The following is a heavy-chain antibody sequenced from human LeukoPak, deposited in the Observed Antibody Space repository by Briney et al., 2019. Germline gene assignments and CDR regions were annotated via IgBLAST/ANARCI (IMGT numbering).Heavy chain of an antibody. CDR1: GLTVSRNY. D-gene: IGHD3-9*01. CDR3: ARDPSPRRYFDWPAY. CDR2: IYSGGST. V-gene: IGHV3-66*01. Sequence: PGGSLRLSCAASGLTVSRNYMTWVRPAPGEGLEWVSLIYSGGSTYYADSVKGRFTISRDNSKDTLYLQMNSLRAEDTAVYYCARDPSPRRYFDWPAYWGQGTLVTVSS. J-gene: IGHJ4*02.